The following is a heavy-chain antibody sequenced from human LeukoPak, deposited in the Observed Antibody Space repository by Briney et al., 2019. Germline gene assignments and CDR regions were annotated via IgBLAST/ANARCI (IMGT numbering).Heavy chain of an antibody. J-gene: IGHJ4*02. CDR3: ARDLDTLRGILAASPGGIDY. V-gene: IGHV3-33*01. D-gene: IGHD6-6*01. CDR1: GFTFSSYG. Sequence: PGGSLRLSCAASGFTFSSYGMHWVRQAPGKGLEWVAVIWYDGSNKYYADSVKGRFTISRDNSKNTLYLQMNSLRAEDTAVYYCARDLDTLRGILAASPGGIDYWGQGTLVTVSS. CDR2: IWYDGSNK.